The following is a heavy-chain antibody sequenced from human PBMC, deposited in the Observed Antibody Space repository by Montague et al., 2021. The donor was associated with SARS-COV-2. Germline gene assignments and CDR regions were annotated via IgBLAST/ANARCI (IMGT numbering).Heavy chain of an antibody. CDR2: IYWDGDK. CDR1: GFSLSTNGVG. CDR3: AHRREDATLITEWFAP. J-gene: IGHJ5*02. Sequence: PALVKPTQTLTLTCTFSGFSLSTNGVGVGWIRQPPGKALEWLALIYWDGDKRYSPSLMSSLTISRGTSKNQVVLTMTNMNPVDTATYYCAHRREDATLITEWFAPWGQGTMVAVSS. D-gene: IGHD3-16*01. V-gene: IGHV2-5*02.